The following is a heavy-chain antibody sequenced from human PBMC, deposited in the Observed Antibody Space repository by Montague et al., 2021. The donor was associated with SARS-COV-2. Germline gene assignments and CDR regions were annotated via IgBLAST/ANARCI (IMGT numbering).Heavy chain of an antibody. D-gene: IGHD3-3*01. CDR3: ARGYDFWSGGYYYYGMDV. J-gene: IGHJ6*02. CDR1: GFTFSSYS. Sequence: SLRLSCAASGFTFSSYSMNWVRQAPGKGLEWVSSISSSSSYIYYXDSVKGRFTISRDNAKNSLYLQMNSLRAEDTAVYYCARGYDFWSGGYYYYGMDVWGPRTTVTVSS. V-gene: IGHV3-21*01. CDR2: ISSSSSYI.